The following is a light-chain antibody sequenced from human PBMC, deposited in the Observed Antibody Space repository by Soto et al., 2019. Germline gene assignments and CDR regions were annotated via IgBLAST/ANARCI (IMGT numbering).Light chain of an antibody. J-gene: IGLJ1*01. CDR3: SSYTSSNTLV. CDR1: SSDIGGYNY. CDR2: EVT. Sequence: QSVLTQPASVSGSPGQSITISCTVGSSDIGGYNYVSWFQQHPGKAPKLMIYEVTNRPSGVSNRFSGSKSGSTASLTISGLQAEDEADYYCSSYTSSNTLVFGTGTKVTLL. V-gene: IGLV2-14*01.